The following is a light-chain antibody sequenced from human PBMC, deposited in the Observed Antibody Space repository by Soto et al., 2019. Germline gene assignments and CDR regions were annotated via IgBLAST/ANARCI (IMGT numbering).Light chain of an antibody. CDR3: QQRSNWSWT. CDR1: QSVSSY. V-gene: IGKV3-11*01. CDR2: DAS. J-gene: IGKJ1*01. Sequence: ESVLTQSPATLSLSPGERATLSCRASQSVSSYLAWYQQKPGQAPRLLIYDASNRATGIPARFSGSGSGTDFTLTISSLESEDFAVYYCQQRSNWSWTFGQGTKVDIK.